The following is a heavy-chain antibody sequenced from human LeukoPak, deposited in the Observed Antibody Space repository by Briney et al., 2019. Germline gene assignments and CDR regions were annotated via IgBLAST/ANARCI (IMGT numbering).Heavy chain of an antibody. CDR2: IYYSGST. CDR1: GGSISSYY. J-gene: IGHJ4*02. CDR3: ARLRYGSGSYYNLDY. V-gene: IGHV4-59*01. Sequence: PSETLSLTCTVSGGSISSYYWSWIRQPPGKGLEWIGYIYYSGSTNYNPSLKSRVTISVDTSKNQFSLKLSSVTAADTAVYYCARLRYGSGSYYNLDYWGQGTLVTISS. D-gene: IGHD3-10*01.